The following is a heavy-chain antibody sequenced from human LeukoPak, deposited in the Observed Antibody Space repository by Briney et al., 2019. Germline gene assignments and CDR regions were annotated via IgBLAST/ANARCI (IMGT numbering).Heavy chain of an antibody. CDR3: ARDWCYRMDV. Sequence: GGSLRLSCAASGFTFSSYWMHWVRQAPGEGLVWVSLIKGDGSGTTYADSVKGRFTISRDNAKNTLYLQMNSLRAEDTAVYYCARDWCYRMDVWGQGTTVTVSS. J-gene: IGHJ6*02. V-gene: IGHV3-74*01. D-gene: IGHD2-8*01. CDR1: GFTFSSYW. CDR2: IKGDGSGT.